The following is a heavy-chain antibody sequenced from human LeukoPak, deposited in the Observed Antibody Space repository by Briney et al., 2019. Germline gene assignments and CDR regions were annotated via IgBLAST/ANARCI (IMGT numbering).Heavy chain of an antibody. Sequence: SETLSLTCAVYGGSFSGYYWSWIRQPPGKGLEWIGEINHSGSTNYNPSLKSRVTISVDTSKNQFSLKLSSVTAADTAVYYCARVVNYDYVSPLGWFDPWGQGTLVTVSS. D-gene: IGHD3-16*01. CDR2: INHSGST. CDR1: GGSFSGYY. V-gene: IGHV4-34*01. CDR3: ARVVNYDYVSPLGWFDP. J-gene: IGHJ5*02.